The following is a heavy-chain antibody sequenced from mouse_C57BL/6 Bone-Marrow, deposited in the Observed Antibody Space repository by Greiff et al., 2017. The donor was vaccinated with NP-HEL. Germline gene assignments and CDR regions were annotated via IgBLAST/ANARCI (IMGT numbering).Heavy chain of an antibody. V-gene: IGHV15-2*01. D-gene: IGHD2-4*01. CDR1: DSEVFPIAY. J-gene: IGHJ2*01. CDR3: ARGNYDYDVKGHYFDY. CDR2: ILPSIGRT. Sequence: VQLQQSGSELRSPGSSVKLSCKDFDSEVFPIAYMSWVRQKPGHGFEWIGGILPSIGRTIYGEKFEDKATLDADTLSNTAYLELNSLTSEDSAIYYCARGNYDYDVKGHYFDYWGQGTTLTVSS.